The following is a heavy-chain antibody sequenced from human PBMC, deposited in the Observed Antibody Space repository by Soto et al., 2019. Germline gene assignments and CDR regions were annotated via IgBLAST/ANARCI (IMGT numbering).Heavy chain of an antibody. CDR3: AKDTYYHDSSGYYVFDY. CDR2: ISYDGSNK. V-gene: IGHV3-30*18. CDR1: DFTFSSYG. D-gene: IGHD3-22*01. Sequence: QVQLVESGGGVVQPGRSLTLSCAASDFTFSSYGIHWVRQAPGKGLEWVAVISYDGSNKQYGDSVKGRLTMSRDNSKNKVHLQMSSLRVEDTAVYYCAKDTYYHDSSGYYVFDYWGQGTLVTVSS. J-gene: IGHJ4*01.